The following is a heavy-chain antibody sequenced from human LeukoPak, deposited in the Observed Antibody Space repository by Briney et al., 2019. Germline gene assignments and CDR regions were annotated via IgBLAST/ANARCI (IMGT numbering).Heavy chain of an antibody. CDR3: ARDSYSFGPFDY. CDR1: GFPFDDYG. V-gene: IGHV3-20*04. J-gene: IGHJ4*02. D-gene: IGHD5-18*01. Sequence: GGSLRLSCVASGFPFDDYGMFWVRQSPGKGLEWVSSISWNSGIIDYADSVKGRFTISRDNAKNSLYLQMNSLRAEDTAVYYCARDSYSFGPFDYWGQGTLVTVSS. CDR2: ISWNSGII.